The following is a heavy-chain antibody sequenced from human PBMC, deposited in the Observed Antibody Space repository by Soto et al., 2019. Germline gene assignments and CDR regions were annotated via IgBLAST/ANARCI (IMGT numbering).Heavy chain of an antibody. CDR2: IYYSGST. J-gene: IGHJ4*02. Sequence: PSETLSLTCTVSGGSISSGGYYWSWIRQHPGKGLEWIGYIYYSGSTYYNPSLKSRVTISVDTSKNQFSLKLSSVTAADTAVYYRARIGNPSEMDILTGPIMYYFDYWGQGTLVTVSS. D-gene: IGHD3-9*01. CDR3: ARIGNPSEMDILTGPIMYYFDY. V-gene: IGHV4-31*03. CDR1: GGSISSGGYY.